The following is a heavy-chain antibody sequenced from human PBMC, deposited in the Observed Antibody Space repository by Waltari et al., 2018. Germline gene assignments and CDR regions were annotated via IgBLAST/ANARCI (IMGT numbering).Heavy chain of an antibody. CDR2: IIPIFGTA. J-gene: IGHJ3*02. V-gene: IGHV1-69*14. Sequence: QVQLVQSGAEVNQPVSSVMVSCKASGGTFSSYAISWVRQAPGQGLEWMGGIIPIFGTANYAQKFQGRVTINADKSTSTAYMELSSLRSEDTAVYYCARDLPDAFDIWGQGTMVTVSS. CDR1: GGTFSSYA. CDR3: ARDLPDAFDI.